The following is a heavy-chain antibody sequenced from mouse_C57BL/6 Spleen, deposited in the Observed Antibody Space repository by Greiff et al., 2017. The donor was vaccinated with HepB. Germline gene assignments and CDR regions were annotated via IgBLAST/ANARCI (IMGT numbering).Heavy chain of an antibody. D-gene: IGHD1-1*01. Sequence: QVQLQQSGAELVRPGTSVKVSCKASGYAFTNYLIEWVKQRPGQGLEWIGVINPGSGGTNYNEKFKGKATLTADKSSSTAYMQLSSLTSEDSAVYCCARFYGSSYEDYYAMDYWGQGTSVTVSS. CDR2: INPGSGGT. CDR1: GYAFTNYL. CDR3: ARFYGSSYEDYYAMDY. J-gene: IGHJ4*01. V-gene: IGHV1-54*01.